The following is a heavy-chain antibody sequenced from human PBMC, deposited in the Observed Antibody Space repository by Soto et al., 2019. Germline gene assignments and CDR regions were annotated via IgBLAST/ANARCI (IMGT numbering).Heavy chain of an antibody. J-gene: IGHJ3*02. V-gene: IGHV3-11*01. D-gene: IGHD2-15*01. CDR2: ISSSGSTI. CDR1: GFTFSDYY. CDR3: ARDMCSGGSCQTGDAFDI. Sequence: QVQLVESGGGLVKPGGSLRLSCAASGFTFSDYYMSWIRQAPGKGLEWVSYISSSGSTIYYAGSVKGRFTISRDNAKNSLYLQMNSLRAEETAVYYCARDMCSGGSCQTGDAFDIWGQGKIVTVSS.